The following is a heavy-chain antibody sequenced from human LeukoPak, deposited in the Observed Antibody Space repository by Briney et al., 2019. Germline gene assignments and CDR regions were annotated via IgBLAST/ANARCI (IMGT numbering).Heavy chain of an antibody. CDR1: GGTFSSYAI. V-gene: IGHV4-31*03. CDR3: ARATYSNYGSDYFDY. J-gene: IGHJ4*02. Sequence: SCKASGGTFSSYAISWVRQAPGQGLEWIGYIYYSGSTYYNPSLKSRVTISVDTSKNQFSLKLSSVTAADTAVYYCARATYSNYGSDYFDYWGQGTLVTVSS. CDR2: IYYSGST. D-gene: IGHD4-11*01.